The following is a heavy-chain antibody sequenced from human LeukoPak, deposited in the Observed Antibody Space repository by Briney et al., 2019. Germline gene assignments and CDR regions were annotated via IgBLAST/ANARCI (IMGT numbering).Heavy chain of an antibody. D-gene: IGHD3-22*01. Sequence: PSETLSLTCTVSGGSISSYYWSWIRQPPGKGLEWIGYIHTSGSTNYNPSLKSRVTISVDTSKNQFSLKLSSVTAADTAVYYCARHSYYYDSSGYLDYWGQGTLVTVSS. CDR3: ARHSYYYDSSGYLDY. CDR1: GGSISSYY. V-gene: IGHV4-4*09. CDR2: IHTSGST. J-gene: IGHJ4*02.